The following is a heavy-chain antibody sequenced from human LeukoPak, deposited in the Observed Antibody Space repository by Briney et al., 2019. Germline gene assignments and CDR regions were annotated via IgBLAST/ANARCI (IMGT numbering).Heavy chain of an antibody. J-gene: IGHJ4*02. CDR2: IYHSGST. D-gene: IGHD6-19*01. Sequence: SETLSLTCAVSGYSISSGYYWGWIRQPPGKGLEWIGSIYHSGSTYYNPSLKSRVTISVDTSKNQFSLKLSSVTAADTAVYYCARAGWENDYWRQGTLVTVSS. CDR1: GYSISSGYY. CDR3: ARAGWENDY. V-gene: IGHV4-38-2*01.